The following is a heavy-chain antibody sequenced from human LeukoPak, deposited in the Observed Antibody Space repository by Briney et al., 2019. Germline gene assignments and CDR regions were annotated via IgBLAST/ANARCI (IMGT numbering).Heavy chain of an antibody. CDR1: GFTFSSYA. V-gene: IGHV3-23*01. CDR3: ATDNYYYYYMDV. J-gene: IGHJ6*03. CDR2: ISGTGGTT. Sequence: GGSLRLSCAASGFTFSSYAMSWVRQPPGKGLEWVSAISGTGGTTYYADSVKGRFTISRDNSKNTLYLQMNSLRAEDTAIYYCATDNYYYYYMDVWGKGTTVTVSS.